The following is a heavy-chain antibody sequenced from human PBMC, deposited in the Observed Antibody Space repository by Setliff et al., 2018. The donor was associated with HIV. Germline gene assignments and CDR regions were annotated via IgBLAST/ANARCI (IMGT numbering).Heavy chain of an antibody. Sequence: KASETLSLTCTVSGGSIINYYWSWIRQHPGRGLEWIGYIYYSGSTNYNPSLKSRVTLSVVTSKNQFSLKLSSVTAADTAVYYCARGLYTGSYYYMDVWGKGTTVTVSS. CDR2: IYYSGST. V-gene: IGHV4-59*01. CDR3: ARGLYTGSYYYMDV. D-gene: IGHD3-16*01. CDR1: GGSIINYY. J-gene: IGHJ6*03.